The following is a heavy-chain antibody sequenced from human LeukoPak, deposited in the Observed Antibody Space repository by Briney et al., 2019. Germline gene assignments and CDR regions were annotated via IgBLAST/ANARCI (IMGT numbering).Heavy chain of an antibody. J-gene: IGHJ4*02. CDR3: ARLVGIAAHHFDY. CDR1: GGSISSSTYF. D-gene: IGHD6-25*01. V-gene: IGHV4-39*02. Sequence: SETLSLTCTVSGGSISSSTYFWGWIRQPPGKGLEWIATIYYSGSTYYDPSLKGRVTISVDTSKNHFSLELGSVTAADTAVYYCARLVGIAAHHFDYWGQGTLVTVSS. CDR2: IYYSGST.